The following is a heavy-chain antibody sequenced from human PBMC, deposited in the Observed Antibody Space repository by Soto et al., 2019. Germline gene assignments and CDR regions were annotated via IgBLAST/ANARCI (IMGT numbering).Heavy chain of an antibody. CDR1: GGTFSSYA. Sequence: SVKVSCKAPGGTFSSYAISWVRQAPGQGLEWMGGIIPIFGTANYAQKFQGRVTITADESTSTAYMELSSLRSEDTAVYYCARVETFGGVLDYWGQGTLVTVSS. CDR2: IIPIFGTA. J-gene: IGHJ4*02. CDR3: ARVETFGGVLDY. V-gene: IGHV1-69*13. D-gene: IGHD3-16*01.